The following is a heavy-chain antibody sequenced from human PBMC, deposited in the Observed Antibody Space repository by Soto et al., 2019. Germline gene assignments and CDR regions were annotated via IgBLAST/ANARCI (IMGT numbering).Heavy chain of an antibody. CDR1: GFSLSTSGVG. J-gene: IGHJ4*02. Sequence: QITLKESGPTLVKPTQTLTLTCTFSGFSLSTSGVGVGWIRQPPGKALEWLALISWDDAKYYSSSLKSRLTITKDTSKNQVVLTMTDMDPVDTATHYCAHRRVGLGFYWGQGTLVTVSS. V-gene: IGHV2-5*02. CDR2: ISWDDAK. CDR3: AHRRVGLGFY. D-gene: IGHD1-26*01.